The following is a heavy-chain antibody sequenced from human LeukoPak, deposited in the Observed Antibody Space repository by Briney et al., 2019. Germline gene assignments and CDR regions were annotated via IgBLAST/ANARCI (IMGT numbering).Heavy chain of an antibody. D-gene: IGHD3-3*01. Sequence: SVKVSCKASGGTFSSYAISWVRQAPGQGLEWMGGIIPILGTANYAQKFQGRVTITADESTSTAYMELSSLRSEDTAVYYCARELRNDFWSGYFVYWGQGTLVTVSS. CDR2: IIPILGTA. CDR1: GGTFSSYA. CDR3: ARELRNDFWSGYFVY. J-gene: IGHJ4*02. V-gene: IGHV1-69*13.